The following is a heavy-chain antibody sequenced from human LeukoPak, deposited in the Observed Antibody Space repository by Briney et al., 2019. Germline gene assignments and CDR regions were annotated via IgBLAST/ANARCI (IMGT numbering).Heavy chain of an antibody. CDR3: ARVRISSGPGGYYFDY. V-gene: IGHV3-48*04. CDR1: GLTFSTFS. D-gene: IGHD6-19*01. J-gene: IGHJ4*02. CDR2: ISSSSSTI. Sequence: GGSLRLSCAASGLTFSTFSMNWVRQAPGKGPEWVSYISSSSSTIYYADSVKGRSTISRDNAKNSLYLQMNSLRAEDTAVYYCARVRISSGPGGYYFDYWGQGTLVTVSS.